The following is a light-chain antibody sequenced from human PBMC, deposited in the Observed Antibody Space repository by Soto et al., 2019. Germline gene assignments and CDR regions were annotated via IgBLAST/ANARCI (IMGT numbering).Light chain of an antibody. Sequence: DIVMTQSPDSLAVSLGERATINCKSSQSVLYSSNNKNYLAWYQQKPGQPPKLLIYWASTRESGVPDRFSGGGSGTDFTLTISRLEPEDFAVYYCQHFVNSLTWTFGQGT. CDR3: QHFVNSLTWT. CDR1: QSVLYSSNNKNY. CDR2: WAS. V-gene: IGKV4-1*01. J-gene: IGKJ1*01.